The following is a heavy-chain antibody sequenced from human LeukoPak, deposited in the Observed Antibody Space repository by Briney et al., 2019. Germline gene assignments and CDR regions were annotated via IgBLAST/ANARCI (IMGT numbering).Heavy chain of an antibody. J-gene: IGHJ4*02. D-gene: IGHD3-22*01. V-gene: IGHV3-21*01. CDR3: ARGSIGYYYDSSGSDYFDY. CDR2: ISSSSSYI. Sequence: PGGTLRLSCAASGFTFSSYGMSWVRQAPGKGLEWVSCISSSSSYIYYADSVKGRFTTSRDNAKNSLYLQMNSLRAEDTAVYYCARGSIGYYYDSSGSDYFDYWGQGTLVTVSS. CDR1: GFTFSSYG.